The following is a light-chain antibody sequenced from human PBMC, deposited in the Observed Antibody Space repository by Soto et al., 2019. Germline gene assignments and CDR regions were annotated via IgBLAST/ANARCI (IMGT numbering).Light chain of an antibody. CDR3: NSWTTSSTPLYV. V-gene: IGLV2-14*03. Sequence: QTVLTQPASVSGSPGRSISISCTASRSDIGGYNHVSWYQQHPGKAPKLMIYDVSNRPSGVSNRFSGSKSGNTASLTISGLHAEDEADYYSNSWTTSSTPLYVFGTGTKATVL. CDR1: RSDIGGYNH. CDR2: DVS. J-gene: IGLJ1*01.